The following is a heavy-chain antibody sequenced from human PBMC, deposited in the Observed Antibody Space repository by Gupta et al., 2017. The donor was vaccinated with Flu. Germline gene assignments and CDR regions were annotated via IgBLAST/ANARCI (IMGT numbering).Heavy chain of an antibody. CDR3: ARGAHPVYCYDSSGYYKGKWYYYYGMDV. J-gene: IGHJ6*02. Sequence: QVQLVQSGAEVKKPGSSVKVSCKASGGTFSSYAISWVRQAPGQGLEWLGGIIPIFGTANYAQKFQGRVTITADESTITAYMELSSLRSEDTAVYYCARGAHPVYCYDSSGYYKGKWYYYYGMDVWGQGTTVTVSS. CDR2: IIPIFGTA. V-gene: IGHV1-69*01. D-gene: IGHD3-22*01. CDR1: GGTFSSYA.